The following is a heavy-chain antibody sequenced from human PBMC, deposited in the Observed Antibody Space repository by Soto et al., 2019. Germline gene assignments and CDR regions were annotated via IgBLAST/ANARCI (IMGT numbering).Heavy chain of an antibody. CDR3: TRDPGNYDWEAHHDAFDI. D-gene: IGHD4-4*01. V-gene: IGHV3-49*03. J-gene: IGHJ3*02. Sequence: HPGGSLRLSCTASGFTFGDYAMSWFRQAPGKGLEWVGFIRSKAYGGTTEYAASVKGRFTISRDDSKSIAYLQMNSLKTEDTAVYYCTRDPGNYDWEAHHDAFDIWGQGTMVTVSS. CDR2: IRSKAYGGTT. CDR1: GFTFGDYA.